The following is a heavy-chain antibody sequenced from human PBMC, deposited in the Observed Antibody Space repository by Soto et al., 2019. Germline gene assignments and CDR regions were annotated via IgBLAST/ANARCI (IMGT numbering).Heavy chain of an antibody. V-gene: IGHV3-23*01. CDR2: ISGSGGST. J-gene: IGHJ1*01. CDR1: GFTFSSYA. Sequence: GGSLRLSCAASGFTFSSYAMSWVRQAPGKGLEWVSAISGSGGSTYYADSVKGRFTISRDNSKNTLYLQMNSLRAEDTAVYYCAKDILKSSSWYNKYFQHWGQGTLVTVSS. D-gene: IGHD6-13*01. CDR3: AKDILKSSSWYNKYFQH.